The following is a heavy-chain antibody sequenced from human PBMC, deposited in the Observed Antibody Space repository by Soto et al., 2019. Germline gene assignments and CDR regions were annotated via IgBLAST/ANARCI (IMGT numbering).Heavy chain of an antibody. CDR1: GDTFSGYS. D-gene: IGHD5-12*01. J-gene: IGHJ4*02. CDR2: IIPLFGTT. CDR3: ARDLGSGYDPGDY. Sequence: QVQLVQSGAEVKKPGSSVKVSCKASGDTFSGYSISWVRQAPGQGLEWMGGIIPLFGTTNYAQRFQGRVTITADKSTSTADMELSSLKSEDTAIYYCARDLGSGYDPGDYWGQGTLVTVSS. V-gene: IGHV1-69*14.